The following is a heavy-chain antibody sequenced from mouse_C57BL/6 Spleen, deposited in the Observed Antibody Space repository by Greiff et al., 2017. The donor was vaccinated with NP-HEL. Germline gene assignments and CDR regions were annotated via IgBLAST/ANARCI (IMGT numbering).Heavy chain of an antibody. CDR2: INPNNGGT. J-gene: IGHJ4*01. V-gene: IGHV1-22*01. D-gene: IGHD1-1*01. Sequence: EVMLQQSGPELVKPGASVKMSCKASGYTFTDYNMHWVKQSHGKSLEWIGYINPNNGGTSYNQKFKGKATLTVNKSSSTAYMELRTLTSEDSAVYYCAKIYYYGRAMDYWGQGTSVTVSS. CDR3: AKIYYYGRAMDY. CDR1: GYTFTDYN.